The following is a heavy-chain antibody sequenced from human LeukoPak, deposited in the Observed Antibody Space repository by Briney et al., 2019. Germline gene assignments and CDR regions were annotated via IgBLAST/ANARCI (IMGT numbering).Heavy chain of an antibody. D-gene: IGHD2-2*01. CDR2: ISSSSSYI. J-gene: IGHJ2*01. V-gene: IGHV3-21*04. CDR3: AKRTPGRVVPAASWYFDL. Sequence: GGSLRLSCAASGFTFSSYSMNWVRQAPGKGLEWVSSISSSSSYIYYADSVKGRFTISRDNAKNSLYLQVNSLRAEDTAVYYCAKRTPGRVVPAASWYFDLWGRGTLVTVSS. CDR1: GFTFSSYS.